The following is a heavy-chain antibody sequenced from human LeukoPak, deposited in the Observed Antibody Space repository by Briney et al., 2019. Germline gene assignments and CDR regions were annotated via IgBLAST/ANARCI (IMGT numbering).Heavy chain of an antibody. CDR2: IYYSGST. V-gene: IGHV4-61*01. J-gene: IGHJ4*01. D-gene: IGHD5-12*01. CDR1: AGSLSSGSYY. CDR3: ARVLRGYSGYDYYFDY. Sequence: SETLSLTCTVSAGSLSSGSYYWSWIRQPPGKGLAWIGYIYYSGSTNYNPSLKSRVTISVDTSKNQFSLKLSSVTAADTAVYYCARVLRGYSGYDYYFDYWGHGTLVTVSS.